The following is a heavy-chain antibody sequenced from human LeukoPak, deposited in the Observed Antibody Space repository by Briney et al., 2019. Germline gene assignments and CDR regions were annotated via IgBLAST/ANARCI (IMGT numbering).Heavy chain of an antibody. D-gene: IGHD1-26*01. V-gene: IGHV1-18*01. Sequence: ASVKVSCKASGYTFTSYGISWVRQAPGQGLEWMGWISAYNGNTNYAQKLQGRVTMTTDTSTSTAYMELRSLRSDDTAVYYCARVRGSYYDRDAFDIWGQGTMVTVSS. CDR3: ARVRGSYYDRDAFDI. J-gene: IGHJ3*02. CDR2: ISAYNGNT. CDR1: GYTFTSYG.